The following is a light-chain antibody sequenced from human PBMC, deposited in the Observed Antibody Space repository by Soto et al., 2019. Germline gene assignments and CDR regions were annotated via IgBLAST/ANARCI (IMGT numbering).Light chain of an antibody. Sequence: DIQMTQSPSSLSASVGDRVTITCRASQSISSYLNWYQQKPGRVPNLLIYAASSLQSGVPSRFSGSGSGSDFTLTISSLQPEDFATYYCQQSYSTPWTFGQGTKVEIE. CDR1: QSISSY. V-gene: IGKV1-39*01. CDR2: AAS. CDR3: QQSYSTPWT. J-gene: IGKJ1*01.